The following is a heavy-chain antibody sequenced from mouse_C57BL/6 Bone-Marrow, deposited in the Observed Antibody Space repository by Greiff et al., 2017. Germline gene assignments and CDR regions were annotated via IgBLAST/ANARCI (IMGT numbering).Heavy chain of an antibody. CDR1: GYTFTRYG. CDR3: ARWVDY. J-gene: IGHJ4*01. CDR2: IYPRSGNT. Sequence: QVQLQQSGAELARPGASVTLSCKASGYTFTRYGISWVKQRTGQGLEWIGEIYPRSGNTYYNDKFKSKATLTAEKSSSTAYMELHSLTSEDSAVYFCARWVDYWGQGTSVTVSS. V-gene: IGHV1-81*01.